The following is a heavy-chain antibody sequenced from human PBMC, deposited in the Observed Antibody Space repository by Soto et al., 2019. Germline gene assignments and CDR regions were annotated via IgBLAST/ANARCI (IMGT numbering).Heavy chain of an antibody. V-gene: IGHV3-23*01. Sequence: GGSLRLSCAASGFTVSSYAMSWVRQAPGKGLEWVAAISGCGGSKYYADSVKGRFTISRDNSKNTLYLQMNSLRAEDTLVYYCANGGSNYYFDFWGQGTPVTVSS. J-gene: IGHJ4*02. CDR2: ISGCGGSK. CDR1: GFTVSSYA. D-gene: IGHD4-4*01. CDR3: ANGGSNYYFDF.